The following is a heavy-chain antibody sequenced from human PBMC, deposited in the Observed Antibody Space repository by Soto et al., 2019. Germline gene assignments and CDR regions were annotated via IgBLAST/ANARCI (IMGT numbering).Heavy chain of an antibody. CDR1: GFTFSSYG. D-gene: IGHD2-21*02. V-gene: IGHV3-33*01. CDR3: ARDRMDVVVTAIPGVFDY. J-gene: IGHJ4*02. CDR2: IWYDGSNK. Sequence: HPGGSLRLSCAASGFTFSSYGMHWVRQAPGKGLEWVAVIWYDGSNKYYADSVKGRFTISRDNSKNTLYLQMNSLRAEDTAVYYCARDRMDVVVTAIPGVFDYWGQGTLVTVSS.